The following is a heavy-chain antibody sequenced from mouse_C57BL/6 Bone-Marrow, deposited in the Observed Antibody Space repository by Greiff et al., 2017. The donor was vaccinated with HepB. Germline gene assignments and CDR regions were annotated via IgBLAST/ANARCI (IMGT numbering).Heavy chain of an antibody. CDR1: GFTFSDYG. V-gene: IGHV5-17*01. CDR3: GRGGREFAY. J-gene: IGHJ3*01. CDR2: ISSGSSTI. Sequence: EVKLMESGGGLVKPGGSLKLSCAASGFTFSDYGMHWVRQAPEKGLEWVAYISSGSSTIYYADTVKGRFTISRDNAKNTLFLQMTSLRSEDTATYDCGRGGREFAYWGKGTLVTVSA.